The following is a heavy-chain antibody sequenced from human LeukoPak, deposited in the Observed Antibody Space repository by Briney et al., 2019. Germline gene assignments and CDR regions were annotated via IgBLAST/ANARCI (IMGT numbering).Heavy chain of an antibody. CDR2: ISADGSNK. V-gene: IGHV3-30*04. CDR1: GFTFSSLA. CDR3: VRKKPGIVIPDAGGDLFDP. J-gene: IGHJ5*02. Sequence: GGSLRLSCAASGFTFSSLAIHWVRQAPGKGLEWVAVISADGSNKYYADSVKGRFTISRDNSKNTLYLQMNSLRAEDTAVYYCVRKKPGIVIPDAGGDLFDPWGQGTLVTVSS. D-gene: IGHD2-2*01.